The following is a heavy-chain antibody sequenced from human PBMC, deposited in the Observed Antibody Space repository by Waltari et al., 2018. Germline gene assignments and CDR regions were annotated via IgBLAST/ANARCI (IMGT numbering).Heavy chain of an antibody. CDR1: GYTFTSYY. Sequence: QVQLVQSGAEVTKPGASVKVSCTASGYTFTSYYMHWVRQAPGQGLAWMGLINPRGGSTSYGQKVQGRGTMTRDTSTSTGYMELSSLGSEDTAVYYCARDPSLGAYWYFDLGGRGTLVTVSS. V-gene: IGHV1-46*01. D-gene: IGHD3-16*01. J-gene: IGHJ2*01. CDR3: ARDPSLGAYWYFDL. CDR2: INPRGGST.